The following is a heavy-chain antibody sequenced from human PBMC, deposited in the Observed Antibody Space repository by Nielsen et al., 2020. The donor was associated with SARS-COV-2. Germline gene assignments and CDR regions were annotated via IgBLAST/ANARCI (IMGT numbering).Heavy chain of an antibody. Sequence: SETLSLTCTVSGGSISSSSYYWGWIRQPPGKGLERIGSIYYSGSTYYNPSLKSRVTISVDTSKNQFSLKLSSVTAADTAVYYCARANVVVVAASGSYYFDYWGQGTLVTVSS. CDR2: IYYSGST. J-gene: IGHJ4*02. D-gene: IGHD2-15*01. CDR1: GGSISSSSYY. CDR3: ARANVVVVAASGSYYFDY. V-gene: IGHV4-39*01.